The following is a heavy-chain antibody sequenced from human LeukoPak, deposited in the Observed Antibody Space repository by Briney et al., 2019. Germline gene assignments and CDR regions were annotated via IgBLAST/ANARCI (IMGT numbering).Heavy chain of an antibody. D-gene: IGHD1-26*01. V-gene: IGHV1-69*06. CDR2: IITIFGTA. CDR3: ARGNIVGATDY. Sequence: ASVKVSCKASGGTFSSYAISWVRQAPGQGLEWMGGIITIFGTANYAQKFQGRVTITADKSTSTAYMELSSLRSEDTAVYYCARGNIVGATDYWGQGTLVTVSS. J-gene: IGHJ4*02. CDR1: GGTFSSYA.